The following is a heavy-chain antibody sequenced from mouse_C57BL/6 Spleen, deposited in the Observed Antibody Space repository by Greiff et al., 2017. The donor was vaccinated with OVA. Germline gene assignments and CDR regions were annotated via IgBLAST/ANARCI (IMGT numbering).Heavy chain of an antibody. Sequence: VKLMESGAELARPGASVKLSCKASGYTFTSYGISWVKQRTGQGLEWIGEIYPRSGNTYYNEKLKGKATLTADKSSSTAYMELRSLTSEDSAVYFCARVDYGSSLAWFAYWGQGTLVTVSA. V-gene: IGHV1-81*01. CDR2: IYPRSGNT. CDR3: ARVDYGSSLAWFAY. J-gene: IGHJ3*01. D-gene: IGHD1-1*01. CDR1: GYTFTSYG.